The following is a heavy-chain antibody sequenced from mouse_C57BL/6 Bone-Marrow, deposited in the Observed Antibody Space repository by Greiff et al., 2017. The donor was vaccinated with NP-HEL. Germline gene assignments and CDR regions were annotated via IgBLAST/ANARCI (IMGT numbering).Heavy chain of an antibody. CDR1: GYTFTSYW. D-gene: IGHD1-1*01. Sequence: QVQLKQPGAELVKPGASVKMSCKASGYTFTSYWITWVKQRPGQGLEWIGDIYPGSGSTNYNEKFKSKATLTVDTSSSTAYMQLSSLTSEDSAVYYCARIYYYGSSYVYFDYWGQGTTLTVSS. J-gene: IGHJ2*01. CDR3: ARIYYYGSSYVYFDY. V-gene: IGHV1-55*01. CDR2: IYPGSGST.